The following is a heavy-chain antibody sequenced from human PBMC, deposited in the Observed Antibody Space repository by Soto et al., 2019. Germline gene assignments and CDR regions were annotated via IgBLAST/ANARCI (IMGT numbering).Heavy chain of an antibody. CDR2: IRYDGSNK. CDR1: GFTFSNHD. J-gene: IGHJ5*02. V-gene: IGHV3-33*01. Sequence: QVQLVESGGGVVQPGRSLRLSCAASGFTFSNHDMHWVRQAPGKGLEWVAGIRYDGSNKNYADSVKGRFTISRDSSKNTLYLQMNSLRSEDTAIYYCARDRGIAAAYNWFDPWGQGTLVTVSS. CDR3: ARDRGIAAAYNWFDP. D-gene: IGHD6-13*01.